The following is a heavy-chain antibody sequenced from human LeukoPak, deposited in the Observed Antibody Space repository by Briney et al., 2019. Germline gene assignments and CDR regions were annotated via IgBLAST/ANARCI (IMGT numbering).Heavy chain of an antibody. V-gene: IGHV1-18*01. J-gene: IGHJ4*02. CDR1: GYRFSNYG. Sequence: GASVKVSCKASGYRFSNYGITWVRQAPGQGLECMGWISAYNGDTNYAQNFQGRLTITTDTSTNTAYMELKSLRSDDTAVYYCARVGSPDSENSGWKLFFDYWGQGTLVTVSS. CDR3: ARVGSPDSENSGWKLFFDY. D-gene: IGHD6-19*01. CDR2: ISAYNGDT.